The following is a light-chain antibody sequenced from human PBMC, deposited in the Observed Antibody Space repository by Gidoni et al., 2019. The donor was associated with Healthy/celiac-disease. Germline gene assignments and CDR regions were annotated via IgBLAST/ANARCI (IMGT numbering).Light chain of an antibody. CDR1: SSNIGNNY. V-gene: IGLV1-51*01. J-gene: IGLJ2*01. Sequence: SVSAAPGQKLTISCSGSSSNIGNNYVSWYQQLPGTAPKLLIYDNNKRPSGIPDRFSGSKSGTSATLGITGLQTGDEADYYCGTWDSSLSAGDVVFGGGTKLTVL. CDR2: DNN. CDR3: GTWDSSLSAGDVV.